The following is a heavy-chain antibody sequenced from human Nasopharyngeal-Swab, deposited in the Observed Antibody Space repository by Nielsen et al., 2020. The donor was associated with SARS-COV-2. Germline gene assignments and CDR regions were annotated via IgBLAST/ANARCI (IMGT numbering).Heavy chain of an antibody. V-gene: IGHV3-74*01. D-gene: IGHD3-16*01. J-gene: IGHJ4*02. CDR3: TRGRSGNYGYFDS. CDR1: GFTFSSYA. Sequence: GESLKISCAASGFTFSSYAMSWVRQAPGKGLVWVSRIDTGGSNTYYADSVKGRFTISRDNAKNTLYLQMNSLRAEDTAVYYCTRGRSGNYGYFDSWGQGTLVTVSS. CDR2: IDTGGSNT.